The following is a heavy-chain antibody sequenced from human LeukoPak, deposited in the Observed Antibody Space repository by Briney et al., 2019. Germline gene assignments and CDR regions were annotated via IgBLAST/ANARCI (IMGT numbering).Heavy chain of an antibody. D-gene: IGHD5-12*01. CDR3: AREPNYSGYDY. CDR1: GGSISSSNW. CDR2: IYHSGST. J-gene: IGHJ4*02. V-gene: IGHV4-4*02. Sequence: PSETLSLTCAVSGGSISSSNWWSWVRQPPGKGLEWIGEIYHSGSTNYNPSLKSRVTISVGKSKNQFSLKLSSATAADTAVYYCAREPNYSGYDYWGQGTLVTVSS.